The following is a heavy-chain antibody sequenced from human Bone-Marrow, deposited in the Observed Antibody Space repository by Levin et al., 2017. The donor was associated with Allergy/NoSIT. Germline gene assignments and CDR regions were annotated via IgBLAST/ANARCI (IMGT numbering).Heavy chain of an antibody. Sequence: PSQTLSLPCSVSGGSIRSGRYYFTWVRQSAGKGLEWIGRIYTTGSTNYNPSLESLVPISREPFKKEVYLTLSSVTAADTAVYYCARDRLASLYYYSMDVWGRGTTVIVSS. CDR1: GGSIRSGRYY. J-gene: IGHJ6*03. CDR2: IYTTGST. V-gene: IGHV4-61*02. CDR3: ARDRLASLYYYSMDV.